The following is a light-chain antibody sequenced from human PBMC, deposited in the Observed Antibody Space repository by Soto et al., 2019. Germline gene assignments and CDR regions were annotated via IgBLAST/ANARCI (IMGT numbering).Light chain of an antibody. Sequence: EIVLTQSPGTLSLSPGERATLSCRASQSVSSSYLAWYQQKPGQAPGLLIYGASSRATGIPARFSGSGSGTDFTLIISRLEPEDFAVYYCQQYGSSPWTFGQGTKVEIK. V-gene: IGKV3-20*01. J-gene: IGKJ1*01. CDR2: GAS. CDR3: QQYGSSPWT. CDR1: QSVSSSY.